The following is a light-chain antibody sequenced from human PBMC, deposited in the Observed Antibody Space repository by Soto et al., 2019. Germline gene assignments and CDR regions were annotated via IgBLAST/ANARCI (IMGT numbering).Light chain of an antibody. V-gene: IGKV3-20*01. CDR3: QQYGTSPRT. CDR2: GAF. J-gene: IGKJ1*01. CDR1: QTVGNY. Sequence: EIVMTQSPTSLSVSPGERAILSCRASQTVGNYLAWYQQKPGQAPRLLIYGAFNRATGIPDRFSGSGSGTDFTLTISRLEPEDFAVYYCQQYGTSPRTFGQGTKVDIK.